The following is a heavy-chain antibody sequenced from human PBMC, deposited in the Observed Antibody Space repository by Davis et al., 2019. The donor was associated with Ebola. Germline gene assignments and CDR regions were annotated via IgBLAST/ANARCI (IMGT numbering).Heavy chain of an antibody. J-gene: IGHJ3*02. CDR1: GFVFSNYV. CDR3: ARDPTQWLVLAFDI. D-gene: IGHD6-19*01. Sequence: GGSLRLSCAASGFVFSNYVMSWVRRAPGKGLEWVSTLGLSADTYYADSVKGRFIISRDNSKNSLYLQMNSLRDEDTAVYYCARDPTQWLVLAFDIWGQGTMVTVSS. CDR2: LGLSADT. V-gene: IGHV3-23*01.